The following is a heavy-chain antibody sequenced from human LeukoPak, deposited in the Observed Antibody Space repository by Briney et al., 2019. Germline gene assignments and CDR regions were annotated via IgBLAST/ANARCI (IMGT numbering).Heavy chain of an antibody. Sequence: ASVKVSCKASGGTFSSYAISWVRQAPGQGLEWMGWINPNSGGTNYAQKFQGRVTMTRDTSISTAYMELSRLRSDDTAVYYCARGWNYFDYWGQGTLVTVSS. CDR1: GGTFSSYA. D-gene: IGHD1-1*01. V-gene: IGHV1-2*02. CDR2: INPNSGGT. CDR3: ARGWNYFDY. J-gene: IGHJ4*02.